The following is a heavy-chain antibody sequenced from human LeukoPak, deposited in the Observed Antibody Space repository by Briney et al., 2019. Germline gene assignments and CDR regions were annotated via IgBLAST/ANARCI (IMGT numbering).Heavy chain of an antibody. V-gene: IGHV4-59*08. CDR1: GGSISSYY. CDR3: ARTYCGGDCNDGFDI. Sequence: NPSETLSLTCTVSGGSISSYYWSWIRQPPGKGLEWIGYIYYSGSTNYNPSLKSRVTISVDTSKNQFSLKLSSVTAANTAVYYCARTYCGGDCNDGFDIWGQGTMVTVSS. D-gene: IGHD2-21*02. CDR2: IYYSGST. J-gene: IGHJ3*02.